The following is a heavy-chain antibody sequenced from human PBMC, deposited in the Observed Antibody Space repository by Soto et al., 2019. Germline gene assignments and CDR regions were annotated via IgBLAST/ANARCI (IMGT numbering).Heavy chain of an antibody. V-gene: IGHV1-3*01. D-gene: IGHD3-22*01. J-gene: IGHJ4*02. CDR2: INAGNGNT. CDR3: ARSSGYYDVNY. Sequence: QVQLVQSGAEVKKPGASVKVSCKASGYTFTSYAMHWVRQAPGQRLEWMGWINAGNGNTKYSQKFQGRVTITRDTSASTAYMELTSLRSEDTAVYYCARSSGYYDVNYWGQGTLVTVSS. CDR1: GYTFTSYA.